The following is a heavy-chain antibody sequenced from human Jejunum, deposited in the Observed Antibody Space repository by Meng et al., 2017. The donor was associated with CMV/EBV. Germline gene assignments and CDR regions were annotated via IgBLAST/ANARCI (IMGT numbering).Heavy chain of an antibody. J-gene: IGHJ4*02. CDR2: ISGDGGST. CDR3: TRGAYSSGWHTPL. D-gene: IGHD6-19*01. Sequence: VASGFTFRYYWMHWVRQAPGKGRVWVSRISGDGGSTNYADSVKGRFTISRDNAKETLYLQMNSLRAEDTAVYYCTRGAYSSGWHTPLWGQGTLVTVSS. CDR1: GFTFRYYW. V-gene: IGHV3-74*01.